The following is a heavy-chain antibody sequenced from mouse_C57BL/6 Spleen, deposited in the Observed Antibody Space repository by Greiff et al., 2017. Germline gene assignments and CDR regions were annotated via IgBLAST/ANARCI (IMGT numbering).Heavy chain of an antibody. D-gene: IGHD1-1*01. CDR1: GYTFTSYW. CDR2: IHPNSGST. J-gene: IGHJ2*01. Sequence: VQLQQPGAELVKPGASVKLSCKASGYTFTSYWMHWVKQRPGQGLEWIGMIHPNSGSTNSHEKFKRPATLTVDKSSSTAYMQLSSLTSEDSAVYYCARVITTVVEPLDYWGQGTTLTVSS. CDR3: ARVITTVVEPLDY. V-gene: IGHV1-64*01.